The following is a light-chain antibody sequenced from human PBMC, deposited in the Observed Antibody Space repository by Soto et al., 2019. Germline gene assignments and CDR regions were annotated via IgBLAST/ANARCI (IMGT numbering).Light chain of an antibody. CDR2: DAS. CDR1: QSVTTY. Sequence: EVVLTQSPATLSLSPGERATLSCTASQSVTTYLAWYQQKPGQAPRLLIYDASTRATGIPARFSGSGSGTDFTLTISSLEREDFAVYYCQQRSNWPPGVTFGPGTKVDIK. J-gene: IGKJ3*01. CDR3: QQRSNWPPGVT. V-gene: IGKV3-11*01.